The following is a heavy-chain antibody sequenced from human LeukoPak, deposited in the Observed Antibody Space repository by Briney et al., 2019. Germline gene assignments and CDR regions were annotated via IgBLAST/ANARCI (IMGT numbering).Heavy chain of an antibody. Sequence: GGSLRLSCAASGLTFSNYAMIWVRQAPGKGLEWVSSISASGCTTYYADSVKGRFTISRDNPKNTLYLQMSSLSAEDTAIYYCAKDSKRYPLDYYMDVWGKGTTVTVSS. CDR1: GLTFSNYA. D-gene: IGHD1-14*01. V-gene: IGHV3-23*01. J-gene: IGHJ6*03. CDR3: AKDSKRYPLDYYMDV. CDR2: ISASGCTT.